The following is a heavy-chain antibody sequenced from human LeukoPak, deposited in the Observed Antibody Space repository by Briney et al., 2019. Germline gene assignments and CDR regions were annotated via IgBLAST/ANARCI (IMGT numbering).Heavy chain of an antibody. CDR1: GGSISSGDYY. CDR3: AREGITYYYDSSGYYYRRNWFDP. CDR2: IYYSGST. D-gene: IGHD3-22*01. Sequence: SETLSLTCTVSGGSISSGDYYWSWIRQPPGNGLEWIGSIYYSGSTYYNPSLKSRVTISVDTSKNQFSLKLSSVTAADTAVYYCAREGITYYYDSSGYYYRRNWFDPWGQGTLVTVSS. V-gene: IGHV4-39*07. J-gene: IGHJ5*02.